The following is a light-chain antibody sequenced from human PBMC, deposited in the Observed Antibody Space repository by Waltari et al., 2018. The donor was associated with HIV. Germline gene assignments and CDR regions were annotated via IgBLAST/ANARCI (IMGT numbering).Light chain of an antibody. CDR1: NSDVGGYGY. CDR2: GVP. Sequence: QSVLTQPASVSGSPGQSITISCTGTNSDVGGYGYVSWYQQHPGKAPKLRVYGVPHRPSGISSRFSGSKSGNTASMTISGLQAEDEADYYCSSYTATTAILFGGGTKVTVL. CDR3: SSYTATTAIL. V-gene: IGLV2-14*01. J-gene: IGLJ3*02.